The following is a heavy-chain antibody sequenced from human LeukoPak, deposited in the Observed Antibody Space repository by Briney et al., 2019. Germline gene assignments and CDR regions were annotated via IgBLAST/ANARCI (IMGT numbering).Heavy chain of an antibody. V-gene: IGHV1-2*02. J-gene: IGHJ4*02. CDR1: GYTFTGYY. CDR3: ARDRPPYSSGWRTFDY. Sequence: ASVKVSCKASGYTFTGYYMHWVRQAAGQGLEWMGWINPNSGGTNYAQKFQGRVTMTRDTSISTAYMELSRLRSDDTAVYYCARDRPPYSSGWRTFDYWGQGTLVTVSS. D-gene: IGHD6-19*01. CDR2: INPNSGGT.